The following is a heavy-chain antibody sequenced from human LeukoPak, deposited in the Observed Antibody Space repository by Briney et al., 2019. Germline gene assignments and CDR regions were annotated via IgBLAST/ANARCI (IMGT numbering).Heavy chain of an antibody. CDR3: ARLQGVAVPGAIGHNWFDP. Sequence: PSETLSLTCTVSGGSISSGGYYWSWIRQHPGKGLEWIGYIYYSGSTYYNPSLKSRVTISVDTSKNQFSLKLSSVTAADTAVYYCARLQGVAVPGAIGHNWFDPWGQGTLVTVSS. CDR1: GGSISSGGYY. CDR2: IYYSGST. D-gene: IGHD2-2*01. J-gene: IGHJ5*02. V-gene: IGHV4-31*03.